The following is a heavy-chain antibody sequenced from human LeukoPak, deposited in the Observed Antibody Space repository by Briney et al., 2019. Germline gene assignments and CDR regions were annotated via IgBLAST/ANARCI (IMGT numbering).Heavy chain of an antibody. Sequence: GGSLRLSCSASGFTFSTYWMSWVRQAPGKGLEWVANMRRDGNEIYYLDSVRGRFTISRDNAKNSLYLQMNSLRAEDTAVYYCARGDIVVVPAATDFFRFDPWGQGTLVTVSS. CDR2: MRRDGNEI. CDR3: ARGDIVVVPAATDFFRFDP. J-gene: IGHJ5*02. CDR1: GFTFSTYW. V-gene: IGHV3-7*01. D-gene: IGHD2-2*01.